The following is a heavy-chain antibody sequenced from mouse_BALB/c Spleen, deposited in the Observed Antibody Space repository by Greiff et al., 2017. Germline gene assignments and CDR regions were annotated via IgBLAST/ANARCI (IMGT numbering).Heavy chain of an antibody. V-gene: IGHV2-6-7*01. CDR2: IWGDGST. CDR1: GFSLTGYG. J-gene: IGHJ4*01. D-gene: IGHD2-14*01. CDR3: ARGDYRYGYYYAMDY. Sequence: VKLMESGPGLVAPSQSLSITCTVSGFSLTGYGVNWVRQPPGKGLEWLGMIWGDGSTDYNSALKSRLSISKDNSKSQVFLKMNSLQTDDTARYYCARGDYRYGYYYAMDYWGQGTSVTVSS.